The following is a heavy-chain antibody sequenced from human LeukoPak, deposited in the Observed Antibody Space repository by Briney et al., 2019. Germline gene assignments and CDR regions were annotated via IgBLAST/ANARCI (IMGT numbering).Heavy chain of an antibody. J-gene: IGHJ3*02. Sequence: GASVKVSCKASGYTFTSYGISWVRQAPGQGLEWMGGIIPIFGTANYAQKFQGRVTITADESTSTAYMELSSLRSEDTAVYYCARVKSYYYDTSDKDAFDIWGQGTMVTVSS. D-gene: IGHD3-22*01. CDR1: GYTFTSYG. CDR2: IIPIFGTA. V-gene: IGHV1-69*13. CDR3: ARVKSYYYDTSDKDAFDI.